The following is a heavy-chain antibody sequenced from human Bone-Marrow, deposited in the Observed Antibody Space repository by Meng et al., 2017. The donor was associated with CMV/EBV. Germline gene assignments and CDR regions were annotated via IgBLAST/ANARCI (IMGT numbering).Heavy chain of an antibody. Sequence: QVQMAQSGGGVVQPGRSLRLSCAASGFTFSSFAMHWVRQAPGKGLEWVAVISYDGSNKYYADSVKGRFTISRDNSKNTLYLQMNSLRAEDTAVYYCARDRARTGFDYWGQGTLVTVSS. D-gene: IGHD1-14*01. CDR1: GFTFSSFA. CDR3: ARDRARTGFDY. V-gene: IGHV3-30-3*01. J-gene: IGHJ4*02. CDR2: ISYDGSNK.